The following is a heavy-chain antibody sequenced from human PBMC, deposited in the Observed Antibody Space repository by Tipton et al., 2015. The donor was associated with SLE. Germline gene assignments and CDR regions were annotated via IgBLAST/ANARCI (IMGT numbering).Heavy chain of an antibody. CDR1: GYSISIGYH. D-gene: IGHD3-9*01. Sequence: TLSLTCTVSGYSISIGYHWGWIRQSPGKGLEWIGSIDHNGSINDNPSLKRRVTMSVDRSKNQFSLTLTSVTAADTADYFCARGYYDMWTGYYSFDYWGQGTLVTVSS. J-gene: IGHJ4*02. V-gene: IGHV4-38-2*02. CDR3: ARGYYDMWTGYYSFDY. CDR2: IDHNGSI.